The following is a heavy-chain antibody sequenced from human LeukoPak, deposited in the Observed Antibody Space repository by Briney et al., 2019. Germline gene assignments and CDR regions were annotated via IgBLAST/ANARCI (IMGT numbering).Heavy chain of an antibody. J-gene: IGHJ4*02. D-gene: IGHD2-2*01. CDR3: AGSDTNIVVVPAVYFDY. CDR2: INHSGST. CDR1: GGSFSGYY. Sequence: RPSETLSLTCAVYGGSFSGYYWSWIRQPPGKGLEWIGEINHSGSTNYNPSLKSRVTISVDTSKNQFSLKLSSVTAADTAVYYCAGSDTNIVVVPAVYFDYWGQGTLVTVCS. V-gene: IGHV4-34*01.